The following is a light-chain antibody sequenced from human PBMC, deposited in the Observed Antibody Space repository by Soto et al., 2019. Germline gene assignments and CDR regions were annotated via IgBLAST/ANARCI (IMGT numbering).Light chain of an antibody. CDR2: GNT. J-gene: IGLJ1*01. Sequence: QSVLTQPPSVSGAPGQRVTISCTGSSSNIGAGYDVHWYQQRPGTAPKLLIFGNTNRPSGVPDRFSGSKSGNTASLTISGLQAEDEADYYCSSYSTTSTLVFGSGTKVTVL. V-gene: IGLV1-40*01. CDR3: SSYSTTSTLV. CDR1: SSNIGAGYD.